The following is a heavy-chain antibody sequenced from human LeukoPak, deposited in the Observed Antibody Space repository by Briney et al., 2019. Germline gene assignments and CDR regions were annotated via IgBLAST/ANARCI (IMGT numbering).Heavy chain of an antibody. V-gene: IGHV3-15*01. J-gene: IGHJ1*01. CDR1: GFTFSSYA. Sequence: GGSLRLSCEASGFTFSSYAMSWVRQAPGKGLEWVGRIKSKTDGGTTDYAAPVKGRFTISRDDSKNTLYLQMNSLKTEDTAVYYCTTVRAEYFQHWGQGTLVTVSS. CDR3: TTVRAEYFQH. CDR2: IKSKTDGGTT.